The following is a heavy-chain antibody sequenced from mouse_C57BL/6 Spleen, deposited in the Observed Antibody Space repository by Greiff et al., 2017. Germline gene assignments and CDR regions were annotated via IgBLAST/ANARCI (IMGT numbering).Heavy chain of an antibody. D-gene: IGHD1-1*01. CDR1: GYTFTSYW. Sequence: VQLQQPGTELVKPGASVKLSCKASGYTFTSYWMHWVKQRPGQGLEWIGNINPSNGGTNYNEKFKSKATLTVDKSSSTAYMQLSRLTSEDSAVYYCARGLYYSGYAMDYWGQGTSVTVSS. CDR3: ARGLYYSGYAMDY. V-gene: IGHV1-53*01. J-gene: IGHJ4*01. CDR2: INPSNGGT.